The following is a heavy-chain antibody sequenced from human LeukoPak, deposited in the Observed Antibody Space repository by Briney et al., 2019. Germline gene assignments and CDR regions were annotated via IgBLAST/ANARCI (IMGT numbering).Heavy chain of an antibody. CDR3: ARGGYSYGLAFTVAFDI. CDR2: ISSGGST. D-gene: IGHD5-18*01. CDR1: GGSISSHY. V-gene: IGHV4-4*08. Sequence: SETLSLTCTVSGGSISSHYWSWIRQPPGKGLEWIGSISSGGSTHYTPSLKSRVTISVEKSKNQFSLKLSSVTAADTAVYYCARGGYSYGLAFTVAFDIWGQGTMVTVSS. J-gene: IGHJ3*02.